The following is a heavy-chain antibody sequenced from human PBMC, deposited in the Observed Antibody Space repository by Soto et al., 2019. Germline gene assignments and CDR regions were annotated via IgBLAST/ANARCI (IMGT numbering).Heavy chain of an antibody. D-gene: IGHD3-16*01. CDR1: GITFSNYA. J-gene: IGHJ6*02. CDR3: AGMFNGYDRPYPAYYGVDV. V-gene: IGHV3-30*04. CDR2: ISHDGGKN. Sequence: PGGSLRLSCGAAGITFSNYALHWVRLAPDKVLEWVAVISHDGGKNYYADSVKRRFSISRDNTKNTLDLQMSSLGPEDTAVYYCAGMFNGYDRPYPAYYGVDVWGQGTPVTVSS.